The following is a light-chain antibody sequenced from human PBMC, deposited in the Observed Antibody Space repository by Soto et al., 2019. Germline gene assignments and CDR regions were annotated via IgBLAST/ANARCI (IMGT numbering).Light chain of an antibody. V-gene: IGKV3-11*01. Sequence: EIVLTQSPATLSLSPVERATLSCMASQSVSSYLAWYQQKPGQAPRLLIYDASNRATGIPARFSGSGSGTDFTLTISSLEPEDFALYYCHQRQSWPRTFGQGTKVDI. CDR2: DAS. CDR3: HQRQSWPRT. CDR1: QSVSSY. J-gene: IGKJ1*01.